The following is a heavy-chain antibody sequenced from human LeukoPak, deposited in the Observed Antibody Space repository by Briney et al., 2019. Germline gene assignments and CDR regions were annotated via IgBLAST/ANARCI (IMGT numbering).Heavy chain of an antibody. CDR1: DYSFSSYA. D-gene: IGHD3-10*01. V-gene: IGHV1-69*13. CDR2: IIPIFGIS. J-gene: IGHJ6*03. Sequence: SVKVSCKTSDYSFSSYAFSWVRQAPGQGLEWMGGIIPIFGISNYAQKFQGRVTITADESTSTAYMELSSLRSEDTAVYYCARDRTYYYGSGEYYMDVWGKGTTVTISS. CDR3: ARDRTYYYGSGEYYMDV.